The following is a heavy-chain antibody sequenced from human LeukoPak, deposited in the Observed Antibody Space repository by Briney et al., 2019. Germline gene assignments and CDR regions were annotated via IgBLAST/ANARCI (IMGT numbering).Heavy chain of an antibody. Sequence: SETLPLTCVVSTYSISSGYSWGWIRQPPGKGLEWIGSMYLSGTTHYNPSLKSRVTISVDKSENQFSLKVMFVTAADSAIYFCAKTDYGHYSGFEVWGQGIMVTVSS. CDR2: MYLSGTT. D-gene: IGHD4-17*01. J-gene: IGHJ3*01. CDR3: AKTDYGHYSGFEV. CDR1: TYSISSGYS. V-gene: IGHV4-38-2*01.